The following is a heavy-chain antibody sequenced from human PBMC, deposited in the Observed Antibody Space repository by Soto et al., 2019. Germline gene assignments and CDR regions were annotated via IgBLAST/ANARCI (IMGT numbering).Heavy chain of an antibody. J-gene: IGHJ4*02. CDR3: ARFTVGTNGCDY. CDR2: INSDGSST. CDR1: GFTFSRYW. Sequence: EVQLVESGGDLVQPGGSLRLSCAASGFTFSRYWMHWVRQAPGKGLVWVSRINSDGSSTSYADSVKGRFTISRDNAKNTLYLQMNSLRAEDPAVYSCARFTVGTNGCDYWGQGTLVTVSS. D-gene: IGHD2-8*01. V-gene: IGHV3-74*01.